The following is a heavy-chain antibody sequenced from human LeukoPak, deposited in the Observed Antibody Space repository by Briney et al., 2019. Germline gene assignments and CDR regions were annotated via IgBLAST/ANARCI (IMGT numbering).Heavy chain of an antibody. CDR1: GGSISSGGYY. CDR2: INHSGST. CDR3: ARGTIRSYYYDSSGELDD. Sequence: PSQTLSLTCTVSGGSISSGGYYWSWIRQPPGKGLEWIGEINHSGSTNYNPSLKSRVTISVDTSKNQFSLKLSSVTAADTAVYYCARGTIRSYYYDSSGELDDWGQGTLVTVSS. D-gene: IGHD3-22*01. J-gene: IGHJ4*02. V-gene: IGHV4-30-2*01.